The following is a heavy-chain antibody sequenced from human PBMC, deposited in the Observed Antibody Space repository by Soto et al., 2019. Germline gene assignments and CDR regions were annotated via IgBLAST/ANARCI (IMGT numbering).Heavy chain of an antibody. CDR1: GFTFSSYW. J-gene: IGHJ6*02. Sequence: PGGSLRLSCAASGFTFSSYWMSWVRQAPGKGLEWVANIKQDGSEKYYVDSVKGRFTISRDNAKNSLYLQMNSLRAEDTAVYYCALSNVDSGYDWGPNYYYYYGMDVWGQGTTVTVSS. D-gene: IGHD5-12*01. V-gene: IGHV3-7*03. CDR3: ALSNVDSGYDWGPNYYYYYGMDV. CDR2: IKQDGSEK.